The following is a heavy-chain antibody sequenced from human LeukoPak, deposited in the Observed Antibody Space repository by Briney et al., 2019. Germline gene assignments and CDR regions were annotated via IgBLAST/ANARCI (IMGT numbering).Heavy chain of an antibody. CDR1: GFTFSNSA. Sequence: PGGSLRLSCAASGFTFSNSAMNWVRQAPGKGLEWVSHISSSSSTIYYADSVKGRFTISRDNAKNSLYLQMNGLRAEDTAVYYCARDSRYSTSPFDYWGQGTLVTVSS. D-gene: IGHD6-6*01. J-gene: IGHJ4*02. V-gene: IGHV3-48*01. CDR3: ARDSRYSTSPFDY. CDR2: ISSSSSTI.